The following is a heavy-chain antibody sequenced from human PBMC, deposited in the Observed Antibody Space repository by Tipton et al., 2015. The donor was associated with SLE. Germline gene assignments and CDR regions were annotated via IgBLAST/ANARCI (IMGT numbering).Heavy chain of an antibody. CDR1: GGFIIGFY. CDR3: ARDGGGDMLDV. CDR2: ISESGLT. Sequence: TLSLTCSVSGGFIIGFYWIRIRQPPGRELEWIGYISESGLTKYNPSLKSRVTMSVDTSKNEFSLNLDSLTTADTAMYFCARDGGGDMLDVWGQGALVTVSS. V-gene: IGHV4-59*01. D-gene: IGHD2-21*02. J-gene: IGHJ4*02.